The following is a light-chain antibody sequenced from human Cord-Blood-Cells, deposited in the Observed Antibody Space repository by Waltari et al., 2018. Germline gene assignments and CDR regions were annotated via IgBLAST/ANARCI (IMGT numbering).Light chain of an antibody. Sequence: QSALIQPPSVSGSPGQSVTISCTGTSSDVGSYDYVSWYQQHQGTAHKPMLYNVNTRRSGVPDRFSVSKLGNTASMTISGLQAEDEADYSCCSYTSSATYYVFGTGTKVTVL. CDR2: NVN. V-gene: IGLV2-11*01. CDR1: SSDVGSYDY. CDR3: CSYTSSATYYV. J-gene: IGLJ1*01.